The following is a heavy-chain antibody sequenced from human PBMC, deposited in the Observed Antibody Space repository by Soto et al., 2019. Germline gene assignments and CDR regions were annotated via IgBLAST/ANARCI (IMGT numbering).Heavy chain of an antibody. CDR3: ERDSSYCSGGSCTFDAFDI. CDR2: IGTAGDT. CDR1: GFTFSSYD. J-gene: IGHJ3*02. Sequence: GGSLRLSCAASGFTFSSYDMHWVRQATGKGLEWVSAIGTAGDTYYPGSVKVRFTISRENAKNSLYLQMNSLRAGDTAVYYCERDSSYCSGGSCTFDAFDIWGQGAMVTVSS. V-gene: IGHV3-13*01. D-gene: IGHD2-15*01.